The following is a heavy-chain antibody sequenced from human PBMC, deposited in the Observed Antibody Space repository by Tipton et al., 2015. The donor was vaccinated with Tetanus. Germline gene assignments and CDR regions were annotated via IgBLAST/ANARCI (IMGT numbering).Heavy chain of an antibody. CDR3: ARHVHGFGALVTPAATRDCYGMDV. J-gene: IGHJ6*02. D-gene: IGHD6-13*01. Sequence: TLSLTCTVSGASVSSGGYYWSWIRQPPGKGLEWIGYIHYSGTTNYNPSVKSRVTISVDTSKSQFSLNLSSVTAADAAVYYCARHVHGFGALVTPAATRDCYGMDVWGQGTTVTVSS. CDR1: GASVSSGGYY. CDR2: IHYSGTT. V-gene: IGHV4-61*08.